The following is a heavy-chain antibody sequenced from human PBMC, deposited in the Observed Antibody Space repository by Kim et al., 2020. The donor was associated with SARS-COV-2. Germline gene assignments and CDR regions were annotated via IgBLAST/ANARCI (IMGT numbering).Heavy chain of an antibody. CDR3: ARYYNWFDP. V-gene: IGHV4-59*10. J-gene: IGHJ5*02. Sequence: GKTIYNASLRSRLTISVDTSKKQFSLNVTSVTAADTAVYYCARYYNWFDPWGQGTLVTVSS. CDR2: GKT.